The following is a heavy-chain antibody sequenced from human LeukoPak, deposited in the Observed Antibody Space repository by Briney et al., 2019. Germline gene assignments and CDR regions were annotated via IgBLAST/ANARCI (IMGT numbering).Heavy chain of an antibody. CDR3: ARDYRTWFRFDP. J-gene: IGHJ5*02. Sequence: SETLSLTCTVSGGSISSYYWSWFRQPAGKGLEWIGRIYTSGSTNYNPSLKSRVTMSVDTSKNQFSLKLSSVTAADTAVYYCARDYRTWFRFDPWGRGTLVTVSS. V-gene: IGHV4-4*07. CDR1: GGSISSYY. CDR2: IYTSGST. D-gene: IGHD1-14*01.